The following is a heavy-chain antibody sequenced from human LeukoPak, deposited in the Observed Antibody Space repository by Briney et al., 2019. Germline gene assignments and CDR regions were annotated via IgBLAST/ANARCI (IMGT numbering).Heavy chain of an antibody. CDR1: GASVSGSAYY. D-gene: IGHD1-26*01. CDR2: IYYSGST. J-gene: IGHJ4*02. V-gene: IGHV4-39*01. Sequence: PSETLSLTCTVSGASVSGSAYYWGWIRQPPGKGLEWIGNIYYSGSTYYNESLESRVTISIDTSKNQFSLKLNSVTAADTAMYYCAKSGGYGLIDYWGQGTLVTVSS. CDR3: AKSGGYGLIDY.